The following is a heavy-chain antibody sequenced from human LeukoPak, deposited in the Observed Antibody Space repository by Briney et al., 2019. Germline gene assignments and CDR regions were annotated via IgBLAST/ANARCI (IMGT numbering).Heavy chain of an antibody. V-gene: IGHV4-4*02. CDR2: IYHNGSS. D-gene: IGHD2-2*02. CDR1: VGSISSGNW. CDR3: ATAPILRGEGGEHYKYGMDV. Sequence: PSETLSLTCAVSVGSISSGNWWSWVRPSPGKGLEWIGEIYHNGSSNYNPSIKSRVPISAATFKNHFSLKLTSVTAADTAVYYCATAPILRGEGGEHYKYGMDVWGQGTTVIVSS. J-gene: IGHJ6*02.